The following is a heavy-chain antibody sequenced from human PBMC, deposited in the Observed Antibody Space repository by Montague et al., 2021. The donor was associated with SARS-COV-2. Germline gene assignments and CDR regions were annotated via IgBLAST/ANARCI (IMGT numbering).Heavy chain of an antibody. CDR3: VRGAAAGPLDS. CDR2: IKRKGDST. J-gene: IGHJ4*02. D-gene: IGHD6-13*01. CDR1: GFTFDDYG. Sequence: YRSLSWAASGFTFDDYGMSWVRQGPGKGLEWVSGIKRKGDSTGYEDSVKGRFTISRDNAKNFLYLQMNSLRVEDTALYYCVRGAAAGPLDSWGQGTLVTVSS. V-gene: IGHV3-20*04.